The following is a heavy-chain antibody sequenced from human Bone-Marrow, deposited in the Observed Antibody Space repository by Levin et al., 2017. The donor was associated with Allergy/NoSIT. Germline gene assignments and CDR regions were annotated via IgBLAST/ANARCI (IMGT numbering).Heavy chain of an antibody. CDR1: GFTFSSYW. J-gene: IGHJ5*02. Sequence: GESLKISCAASGFTFSSYWMHWVRQAPGKGLVWVSRINSDGSSTSYADSVKGRFTISRDNAKNTLYLQMNSLRAEDTAVYYCARECRGFDPWGQGTLVTVSS. CDR3: ARECRGFDP. V-gene: IGHV3-74*01. CDR2: INSDGSST.